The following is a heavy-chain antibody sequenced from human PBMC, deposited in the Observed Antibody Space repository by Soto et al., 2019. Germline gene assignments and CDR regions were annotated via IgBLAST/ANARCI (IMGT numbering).Heavy chain of an antibody. CDR2: ITGSGGAM. V-gene: IGHV3-48*03. CDR1: GFDFSGSE. D-gene: IGHD2-21*01. Sequence: GGSLRLSCTASGFDFSGSEMNWFRQAPGKGLEWVAYITGSGGAMFHADSVKGRFSISRDNAKNSLFLEMNNLTADDAGVYYCAKVAPLILGSPFWGQGTLVTVSS. CDR3: AKVAPLILGSPF. J-gene: IGHJ4*02.